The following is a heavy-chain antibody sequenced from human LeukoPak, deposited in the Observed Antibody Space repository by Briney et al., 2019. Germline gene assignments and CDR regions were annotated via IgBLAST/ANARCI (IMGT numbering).Heavy chain of an antibody. J-gene: IGHJ3*02. V-gene: IGHV4-59*12. Sequence: SETLSLTCTVSGGSISSYYWSWIRQPPGKGLEWIGYIYYSGSTNYNPSLKSRVTISVDTSKNQFSLKLSSVTAADTAVYYCARDGGYYDFWSGDDAFDTWGQGTMVTVSS. D-gene: IGHD3-3*01. CDR3: ARDGGYYDFWSGDDAFDT. CDR1: GGSISSYY. CDR2: IYYSGST.